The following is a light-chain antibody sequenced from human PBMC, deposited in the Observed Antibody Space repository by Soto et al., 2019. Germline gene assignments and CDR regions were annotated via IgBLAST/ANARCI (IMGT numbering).Light chain of an antibody. CDR3: QHYNKWPPMYT. V-gene: IGKV3-15*01. CDR2: GAS. J-gene: IGKJ2*01. Sequence: EIVMTQSPATLSVSPGERATLSCRASQSITTNLAWYQHKPGQPPRLLIYGASTRATGIPARFGGSGSETEFTLTITSLQSEDFAVYYCQHYNKWPPMYTFGQGTKLEIK. CDR1: QSITTN.